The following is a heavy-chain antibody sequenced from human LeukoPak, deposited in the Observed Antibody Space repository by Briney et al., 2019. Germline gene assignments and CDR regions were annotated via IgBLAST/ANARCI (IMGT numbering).Heavy chain of an antibody. D-gene: IGHD3-9*01. Sequence: SVKVSCYASEGTFISYSISWVRHAPGEGLVGMVGIIPIFGTANYAQKFQGRVTITADKSTSTAYMELSSLRSEDTAVYYCAREQRYYDILTGWFDPWGQGTLVTVSS. V-gene: IGHV1-69*06. CDR1: EGTFISYS. J-gene: IGHJ5*02. CDR3: AREQRYYDILTGWFDP. CDR2: IIPIFGTA.